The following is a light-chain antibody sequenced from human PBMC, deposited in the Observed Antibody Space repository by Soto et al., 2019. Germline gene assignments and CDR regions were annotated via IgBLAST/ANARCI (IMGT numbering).Light chain of an antibody. CDR1: QSVGTK. CDR2: GAS. V-gene: IGKV3-15*01. Sequence: EIVMTQSPATLSVSPGERATLSCGASQSVGTKLAWYQQKPGQAPRLLIYGASTRATGIPARFSGSGSGTEFTLTISSLQSEDFAVYYCQHRSIWPVSFGQGTRLEIK. CDR3: QHRSIWPVS. J-gene: IGKJ5*01.